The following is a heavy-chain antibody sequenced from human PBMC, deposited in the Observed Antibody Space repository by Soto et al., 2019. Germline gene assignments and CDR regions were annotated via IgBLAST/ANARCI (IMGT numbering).Heavy chain of an antibody. CDR1: GFSLSTSGVG. CDR3: ALVVGAAYFDY. V-gene: IGHV2-5*02. D-gene: IGHD1-26*01. J-gene: IGHJ4*02. CDR2: IYWDDDK. Sequence: QITLKESGPTLVKPTQTLTLTCTFSGFSLSTSGVGVGWIRQPPGKALEWLALIYWDDDKRYSPSLKSRLTIHKDTSKNQVVLTMTNMDPVDTATYYCALVVGAAYFDYWGQGTLVTVSS.